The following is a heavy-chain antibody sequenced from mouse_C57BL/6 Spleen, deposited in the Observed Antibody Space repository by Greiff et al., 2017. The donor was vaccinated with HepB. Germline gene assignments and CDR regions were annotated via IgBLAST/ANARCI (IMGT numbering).Heavy chain of an antibody. CDR3: ARKGYDYDGFAY. CDR1: GYTFTSYW. CDR2: IHPNSGST. V-gene: IGHV1-64*01. J-gene: IGHJ3*01. D-gene: IGHD2-4*01. Sequence: QVQLQQPGAELVKPGASVKLSCKASGYTFTSYWMHWVKQRPGQGLEWIGMIHPNSGSTNYNEKFKSKATLTVDKSSSTAYMQLSSLTSEDSAVYYCARKGYDYDGFAYWGQGTLVTVPA.